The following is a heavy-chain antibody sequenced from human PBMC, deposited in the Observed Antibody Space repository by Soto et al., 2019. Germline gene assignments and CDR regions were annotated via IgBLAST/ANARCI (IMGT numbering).Heavy chain of an antibody. CDR2: INIYNVDS. V-gene: IGHV1-18*01. D-gene: IGHD3-16*01. Sequence: QGQLVQAGDEVRKPGASVKVSCNASGYTFNNFGVAWVRQAPGQGLEWLAWINIYNVDSKYGQKVQGRDSVARDSSTSTTYIELRSLTSDDTAKYFCARALWRRRWGSDYYDGMDVWGQGTTVTVSS. CDR1: GYTFNNFG. CDR3: ARALWRRRWGSDYYDGMDV. J-gene: IGHJ6*02.